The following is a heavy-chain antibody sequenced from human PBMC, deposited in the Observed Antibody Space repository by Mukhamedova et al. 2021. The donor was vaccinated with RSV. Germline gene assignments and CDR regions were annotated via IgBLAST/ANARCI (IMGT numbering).Heavy chain of an antibody. V-gene: IGHV1-69*01. J-gene: IGHJ5*02. Sequence: GRVTITADESTSTAYMELSSLRSEDTAVYYCARDGEWLDSWVDPWGQGTLVTVSS. CDR3: ARDGEWLDSWVDP. D-gene: IGHD6-19*01.